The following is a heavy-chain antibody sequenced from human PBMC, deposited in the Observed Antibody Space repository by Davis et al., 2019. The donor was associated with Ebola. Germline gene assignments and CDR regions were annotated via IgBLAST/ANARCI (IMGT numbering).Heavy chain of an antibody. CDR2: MNPDSGNT. CDR1: GYIFTSND. J-gene: IGHJ4*02. CDR3: ARGGILAAAGFDY. D-gene: IGHD6-13*01. V-gene: IGHV1-8*01. Sequence: AASVKVSCKASGYIFTSNDINWVRQATGQGLEWMGWMNPDSGNTGYASKFQGRVTMTRDTSTSTVYMELSSLRSEDTAVYYCARGGILAAAGFDYWGQGTLVTVSS.